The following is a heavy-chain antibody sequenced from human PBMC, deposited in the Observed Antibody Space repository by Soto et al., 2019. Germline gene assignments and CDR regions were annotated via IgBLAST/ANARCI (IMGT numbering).Heavy chain of an antibody. D-gene: IGHD6-13*01. J-gene: IGHJ4*02. CDR3: ARGLGSSWRLDY. Sequence: SETLSLTCAVYGGSFSGSSWTWFRQPPGKGLEWIGEINHSGSTNYNPSLKSRVTISVDTSKNQFSLKLSSVTAADTAVYYCARGLGSSWRLDYWGQGTLVTVSS. CDR1: GGSFSGSS. CDR2: INHSGST. V-gene: IGHV4-34*01.